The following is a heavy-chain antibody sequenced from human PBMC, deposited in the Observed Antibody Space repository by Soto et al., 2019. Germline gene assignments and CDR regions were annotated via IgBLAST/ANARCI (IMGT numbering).Heavy chain of an antibody. Sequence: ASVKVSCKASGYSFTSYDINWVRQATGRGREGMGWMKANSGNTGHAQNGQVRGTMARITSIGTAYMKLSSLSSEDTALDYCARGRYCSSTSCYRIHHNLFDHWGQGTLVTVSS. D-gene: IGHD2-2*01. CDR2: MKANSGNT. J-gene: IGHJ5*02. CDR1: GYSFTSYD. CDR3: ARGRYCSSTSCYRIHHNLFDH. V-gene: IGHV1-8*01.